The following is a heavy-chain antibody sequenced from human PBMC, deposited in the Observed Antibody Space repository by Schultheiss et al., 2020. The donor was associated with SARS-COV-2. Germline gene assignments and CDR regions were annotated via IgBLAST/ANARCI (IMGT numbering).Heavy chain of an antibody. Sequence: SETLSLTCTVSGGSISSYYWSWIRQPPGKGLEWIGYIYYSGSTNYNPSLKSRVTISVDTSKNQFSLKLSSVTAADTAVYYCARSRGYSYGYWNDYWGQGTLVTVSS. CDR3: ARSRGYSYGYWNDY. V-gene: IGHV4-59*08. CDR2: IYYSGST. CDR1: GGSISSYY. J-gene: IGHJ4*02. D-gene: IGHD5-18*01.